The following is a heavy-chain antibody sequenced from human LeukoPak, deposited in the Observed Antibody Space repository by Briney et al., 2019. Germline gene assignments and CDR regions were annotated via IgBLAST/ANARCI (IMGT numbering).Heavy chain of an antibody. CDR1: GGSISTYY. CDR2: IFYSGST. CDR3: ARASDYGGPQDAFGI. V-gene: IGHV4-59*01. J-gene: IGHJ3*02. Sequence: PSETLSLTCTVSGGSISTYYWNWIRQSPGKGLEWIGDIFYSGSTNNNPSLKSRVTMSVDTSKNQFSLEVTSVTAADTAVYYCARASDYGGPQDAFGIWGQGTMVTVSS. D-gene: IGHD4-23*01.